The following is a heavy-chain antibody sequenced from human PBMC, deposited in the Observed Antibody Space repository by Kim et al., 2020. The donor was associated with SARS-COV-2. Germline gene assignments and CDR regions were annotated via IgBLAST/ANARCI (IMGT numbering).Heavy chain of an antibody. Sequence: SETLSLTCAVYGGSFSGYYWSWIRQPPGKGLEWIGEINNSGSTNYNPSLKSRVTISVDTSKNQFSLKLSSVTAADTAVYYCARCYWAGYYYYGMDVWGQGTTVTVSS. CDR3: ARCYWAGYYYYGMDV. J-gene: IGHJ6*02. CDR1: GGSFSGYY. D-gene: IGHD2-15*01. V-gene: IGHV4-34*01. CDR2: INNSGST.